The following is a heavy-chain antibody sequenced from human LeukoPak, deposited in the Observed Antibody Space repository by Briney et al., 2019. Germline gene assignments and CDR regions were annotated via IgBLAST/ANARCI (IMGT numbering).Heavy chain of an antibody. CDR1: GFTFSSYD. J-gene: IGHJ6*03. Sequence: GGSLRLSCAASGFTFSSYDMHWVRQATGKGLEWVSAIGTAGDTYYPGSVKGRFTISRENAKNSLYLQMNSLRAGDTAVYYCARVPIGEDYYYMDVWGKGTTVTVSS. D-gene: IGHD3-10*01. V-gene: IGHV3-13*01. CDR2: IGTAGDT. CDR3: ARVPIGEDYYYMDV.